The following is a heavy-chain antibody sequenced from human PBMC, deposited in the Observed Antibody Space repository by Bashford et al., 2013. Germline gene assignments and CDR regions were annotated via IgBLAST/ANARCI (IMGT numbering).Heavy chain of an antibody. CDR3: ARDYGLIVPSGTRISSWFDP. Sequence: ASVKVSCKASGYTFADYGISWVRQAPGQGLEWVAWISSSGNSNYAQKVQGRVTLTRDTSTRTVYMELSSLRSEDTAFYYCARDYGLIVPSGTRISSWFDPWGQGALVTVSS. J-gene: IGHJ5*02. V-gene: IGHV1-18*01. CDR1: GYTFADYG. CDR2: ISSSGNS. D-gene: IGHD3-22*01.